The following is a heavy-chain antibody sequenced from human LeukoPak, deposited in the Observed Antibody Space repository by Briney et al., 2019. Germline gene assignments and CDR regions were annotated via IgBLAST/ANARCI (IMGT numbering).Heavy chain of an antibody. CDR2: INPNSGGT. D-gene: IGHD6-13*01. CDR3: ARDPVAAGTEFDW. J-gene: IGHJ4*02. V-gene: IGHV1-2*02. CDR1: GFTLTGYY. Sequence: ASVKVSCKASGFTLTGYYIHWVRQATGQGLEWMGWINPNSGGTKFAQKFQGRVTMTRDTSISTAYMELSSLRSDDTAVYYCARDPVAAGTEFDWWGQGTLVTVSS.